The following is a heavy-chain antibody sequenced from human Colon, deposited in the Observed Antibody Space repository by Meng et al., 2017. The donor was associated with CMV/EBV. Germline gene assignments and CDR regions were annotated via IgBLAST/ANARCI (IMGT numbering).Heavy chain of an antibody. CDR1: GYPFSDYF. J-gene: IGHJ4*02. D-gene: IGHD2-2*01. Sequence: SVKVSCKASGYPFSDYFIHWVRQAPGQGLEWMGGIIPIVDITNYAQKFQGRVTITADKSTSTAYMELSSLRSEDTAVYYCARDVPPGYCSSTNCPSAYFDFWGQGTLVTVSS. V-gene: IGHV1-69*10. CDR3: ARDVPPGYCSSTNCPSAYFDF. CDR2: IIPIVDIT.